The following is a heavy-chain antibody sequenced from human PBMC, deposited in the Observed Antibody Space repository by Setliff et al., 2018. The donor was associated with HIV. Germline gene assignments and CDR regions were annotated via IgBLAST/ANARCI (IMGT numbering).Heavy chain of an antibody. CDR1: GGSFSDNY. CDR3: ARVDNSNYYENNFDS. CDR2: INHSGRT. Sequence: SETLSLTCAVYGGSFSDNYWSWIRQSPGKGLEWIGEINHSGRTKYSPSLRSRVSISVDTSKTQFSLKLSSVTAADTAVYYCARVDNSNYYENNFDSWGQGTLVTVSS. J-gene: IGHJ4*02. V-gene: IGHV4-34*01. D-gene: IGHD3-3*01.